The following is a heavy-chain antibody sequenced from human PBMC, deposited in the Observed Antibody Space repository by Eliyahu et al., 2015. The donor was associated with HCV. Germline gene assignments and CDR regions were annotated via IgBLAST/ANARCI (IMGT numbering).Heavy chain of an antibody. D-gene: IGHD5/OR15-5a*01. CDR1: XFTFDDYA. Sequence: EVQLVXSGGGLVQPGRSLRLSCAASXFTFDDYAMHWVRQAPGKGLEWVSGISWNSGSIGYADSVKGRFTIPRDNAKNSLYLQMNSLRAEDTALYYCTKDLSTIPYYYYGMDVWGQGTTVTVSS. CDR3: TKDLSTIPYYYYGMDV. J-gene: IGHJ6*02. V-gene: IGHV3-9*01. CDR2: ISWNSGSI.